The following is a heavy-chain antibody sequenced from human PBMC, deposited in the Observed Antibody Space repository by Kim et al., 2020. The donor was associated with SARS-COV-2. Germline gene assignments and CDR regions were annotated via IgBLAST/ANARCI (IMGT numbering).Heavy chain of an antibody. CDR2: INHSGST. D-gene: IGHD3-10*01. J-gene: IGHJ4*02. V-gene: IGHV4-34*01. CDR3: ARKGRPDGSGSWDY. Sequence: SETLSLTCAVYGGSFSGYYWSWIRQPPGKGLEWIGEINHSGSTNYNPSLKSRVTISVDTSKNQFSLKLSSVTAADTAVYYCARKGRPDGSGSWDYWGQGTLVTVSS. CDR1: GGSFSGYY.